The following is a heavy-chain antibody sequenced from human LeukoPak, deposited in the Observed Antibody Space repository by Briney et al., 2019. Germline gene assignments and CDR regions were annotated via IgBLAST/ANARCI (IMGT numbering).Heavy chain of an antibody. J-gene: IGHJ5*02. CDR2: IYPGDSDT. D-gene: IGHD3-3*01. CDR3: ARLIGVVIRNNWFDP. Sequence: GESLKISCKGSGYGFTSYWIGWVRQMPGKGLEWMGIIYPGDSDTRYSPSFQGQVTISADKSISTAYLQWSSLKASDAAMYYCARLIGVVIRNNWFDPWGQGTLVTVSS. CDR1: GYGFTSYW. V-gene: IGHV5-51*01.